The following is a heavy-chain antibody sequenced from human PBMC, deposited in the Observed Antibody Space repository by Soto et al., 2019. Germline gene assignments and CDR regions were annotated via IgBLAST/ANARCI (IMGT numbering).Heavy chain of an antibody. J-gene: IGHJ4*02. CDR2: IYWDDDK. D-gene: IGHD2-15*01. V-gene: IGHV2-5*02. Sequence: QITLKESGPTLVKPTQTLTLTCTFSGFSLSTNGVGVDWIRQPPGKALEWLALIYWDDDKRYSPSLKSRLTNTKDTPKKQVVLNMSNMDPVDTATYYCAHSIDTSMALDYWGQGTLVTVSS. CDR1: GFSLSTNGVG. CDR3: AHSIDTSMALDY.